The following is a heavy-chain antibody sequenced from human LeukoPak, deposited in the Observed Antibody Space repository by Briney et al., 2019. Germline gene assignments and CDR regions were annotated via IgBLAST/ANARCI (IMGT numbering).Heavy chain of an antibody. CDR1: GFTFSSYA. V-gene: IGHV3-23*01. J-gene: IGHJ5*02. D-gene: IGHD3-3*01. CDR3: AKGLTIFGNNWFDP. Sequence: PGGSLRLSCAASGFTFSSYAMSWVRQAPGKGLEWVSAISGSGGSTYYADSVKGRFTISRDNSKNTLYLQINTLRAEDTAVYYCAKGLTIFGNNWFDPWGQGTLVTVSS. CDR2: ISGSGGST.